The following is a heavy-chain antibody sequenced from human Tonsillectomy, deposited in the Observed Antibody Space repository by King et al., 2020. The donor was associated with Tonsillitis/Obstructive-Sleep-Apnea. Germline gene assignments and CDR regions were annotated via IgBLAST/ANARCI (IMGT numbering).Heavy chain of an antibody. CDR2: IKSKAEGGTI. J-gene: IGHJ3*02. D-gene: IGHD3-10*01. CDR1: GFTFINAW. CDR3: TTPWFGEFSGAFDI. V-gene: IGHV3-15*01. Sequence: VQLVESGGGLVKTGGSLRLSCTASGFTFINAWMSWVRQAPGKGLEWVGRIKSKAEGGTIDYAAPVKGRFTITRDDSKDTLYLQMNSLKSEDTAVYYCTTPWFGEFSGAFDIWGEGTMVSVSS.